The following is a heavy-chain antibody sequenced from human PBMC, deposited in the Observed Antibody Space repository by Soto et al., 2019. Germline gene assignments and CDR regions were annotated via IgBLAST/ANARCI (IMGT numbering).Heavy chain of an antibody. D-gene: IGHD1-26*01. CDR3: ARDSGSYHFDY. CDR1: GGSISSGDYY. Sequence: QVQLQESGPGLVKPSQTLSLTCTVSGGSISSGDYYWSWIRQPPGKGLEWIGYIYYSGSTYYNPSLKSXXTXSXXTSKNQCSLKLSSVTAADTAVYYCARDSGSYHFDYWGQGTLVTVSS. J-gene: IGHJ4*02. V-gene: IGHV4-30-4*01. CDR2: IYYSGST.